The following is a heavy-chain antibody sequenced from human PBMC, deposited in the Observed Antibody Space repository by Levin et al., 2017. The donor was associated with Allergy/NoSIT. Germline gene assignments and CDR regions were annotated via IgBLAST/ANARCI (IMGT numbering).Heavy chain of an antibody. Sequence: SGPTLVKPTQTLTLTCTFSGFSLSPTGVGLGWIRPPPGKALEWLAFIYRDDDKRYSPSLKSRLTITKDTSKDQVVLTMADMNPVDTATYYCAHRQVSIRGDYFDYWGQGTLVTVSS. V-gene: IGHV2-5*02. CDR2: IYRDDDK. D-gene: IGHD2-21*01. CDR1: GFSLSPTGVG. J-gene: IGHJ4*02. CDR3: AHRQVSIRGDYFDY.